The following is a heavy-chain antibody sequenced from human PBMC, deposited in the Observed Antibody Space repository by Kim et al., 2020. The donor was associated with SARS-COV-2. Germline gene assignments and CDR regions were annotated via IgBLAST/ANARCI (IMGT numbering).Heavy chain of an antibody. CDR3: ARGLQGLDV. CDR2: NGNP. J-gene: IGHJ6*02. V-gene: IGHV1-18*01. Sequence: NGNPKYAKKLQGRVTMTTDTSTSTVYMELRSLRSDDTAVYYCARGLQGLDVWGQGTTVTVSS.